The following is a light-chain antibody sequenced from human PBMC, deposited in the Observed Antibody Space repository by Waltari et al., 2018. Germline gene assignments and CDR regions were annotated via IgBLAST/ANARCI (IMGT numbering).Light chain of an antibody. CDR2: EVS. J-gene: IGLJ2*01. CDR3: SSYTSSSIVV. V-gene: IGLV2-14*01. CDR1: SSDVGGYNY. Sequence: LTQPASVSGSPGQSITISCPGTSSDVGGYNYVSWYQQHPGKAPKLMIYEVSNRPSGVSNRFSGSKSGNTASLTISGLQAEDEADYYCSSYTSSSIVVFGGGTKLTVL.